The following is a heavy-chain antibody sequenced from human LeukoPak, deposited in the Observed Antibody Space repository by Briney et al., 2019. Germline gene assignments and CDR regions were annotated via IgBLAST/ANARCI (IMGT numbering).Heavy chain of an antibody. Sequence: KPSETLSLTCTVSGGSISSYYRSWIRQPPGKGLEWIGYIYYSGSTNYNPSLKSRVTISVDTSKNQFSLKLSSVTAADTAVYYCARAVDSELGPWGQGTLVTVSS. D-gene: IGHD3-9*01. CDR1: GGSISSYY. CDR2: IYYSGST. J-gene: IGHJ5*02. V-gene: IGHV4-59*08. CDR3: ARAVDSELGP.